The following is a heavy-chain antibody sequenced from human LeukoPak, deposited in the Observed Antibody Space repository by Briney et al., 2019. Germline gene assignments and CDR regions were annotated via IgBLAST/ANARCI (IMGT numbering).Heavy chain of an antibody. J-gene: IGHJ4*02. D-gene: IGHD4-11*01. Sequence: GGSLRLSCAASGFTVSNAWMSWFRQAPGKGPEWVGRIKSKTDGGTTDCAAPVKGRFTISRGDSKKTRYLQMNSLKTEDTAVYYCTTWVRCSNYRGVDYWGQGTLVTVSS. CDR1: GFTVSNAW. V-gene: IGHV3-15*01. CDR3: TTWVRCSNYRGVDY. CDR2: IKSKTDGGTT.